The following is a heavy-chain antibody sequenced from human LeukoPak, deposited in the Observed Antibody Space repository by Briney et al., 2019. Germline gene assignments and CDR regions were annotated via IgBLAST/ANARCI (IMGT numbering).Heavy chain of an antibody. CDR1: GFTFSNYW. CDR2: IKQDGSEK. J-gene: IGHJ4*02. CDR3: ASYSSPVSFSLGYYFDY. D-gene: IGHD6-13*01. V-gene: IGHV3-7*01. Sequence: GGSLRLSCAASGFTFSNYWMNWVRQAPGKGLEWVANIKQDGSEKYYVDSVKGRFTISRDNAKNSLYLQMNSLRAEDSAVYYCASYSSPVSFSLGYYFDYWGQGTLVTVSS.